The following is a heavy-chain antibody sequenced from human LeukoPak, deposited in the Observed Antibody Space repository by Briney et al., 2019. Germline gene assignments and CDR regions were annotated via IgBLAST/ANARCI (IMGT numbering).Heavy chain of an antibody. CDR2: IYYSVST. V-gene: IGHV4-59*01. D-gene: IGHD4-17*01. CDR1: GGSISSYY. Sequence: SETLSLTCTVSGGSISSYYWSWIRQPPRKGLEWIGYIYYSVSTNYNPSLKSRVTISVDKSKNQFSLKLSSVTAEDTGVYYCARAGDGDYESYWYFDLWGRGTMVTVSS. J-gene: IGHJ2*01. CDR3: ARAGDGDYESYWYFDL.